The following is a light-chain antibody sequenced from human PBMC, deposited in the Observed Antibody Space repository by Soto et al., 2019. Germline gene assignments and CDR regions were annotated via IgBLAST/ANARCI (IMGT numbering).Light chain of an antibody. CDR2: KAS. CDR3: QHYKSYSEA. V-gene: IGKV1-5*03. CDR1: QTISSW. J-gene: IGKJ1*01. Sequence: IQLTQSPSNLSGSVGDRVTITCRASQTISSWLAWYQKKPGKAPKLLIYKASTLKSGVPSRFTGSGSGTQFTLTISSLQPDDFATYYCQHYKSYSEAFGPGTKVDI.